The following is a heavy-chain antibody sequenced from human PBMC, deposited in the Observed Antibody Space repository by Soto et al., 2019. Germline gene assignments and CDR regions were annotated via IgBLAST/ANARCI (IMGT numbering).Heavy chain of an antibody. J-gene: IGHJ4*02. Sequence: QVQLVQSGAEVKKPGASVKVSCKASGYTFTSYGISWVRQAPGQGLEWMGWISAYNGNTNYAQKLQGRVTMTTDTTTSTAYMELRSLRSVDTAVYYCATSGRNSYYDSSGYYYWGQGSLVTVSS. D-gene: IGHD3-22*01. CDR3: ATSGRNSYYDSSGYYY. CDR2: ISAYNGNT. V-gene: IGHV1-18*04. CDR1: GYTFTSYG.